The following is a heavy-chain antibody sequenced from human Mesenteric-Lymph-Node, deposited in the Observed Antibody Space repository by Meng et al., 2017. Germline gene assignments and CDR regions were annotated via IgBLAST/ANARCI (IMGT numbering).Heavy chain of an antibody. D-gene: IGHD3-10*01. CDR1: GCSVSSGSYY. J-gene: IGHJ4*02. V-gene: IGHV4-61*01. CDR3: ARQSGYFDY. CDR2: IYYSGST. Sequence: VPRQEAGPGLAKPSDPLSLTCAVSGCSVSSGSYYWSWIRQPPGKGLEWIGHIYYSGSTNYNPSLKSRVTISVDTSKNQFSLRLSSVTATDTAVYYCARQSGYFDYWGQGTLVTVSS.